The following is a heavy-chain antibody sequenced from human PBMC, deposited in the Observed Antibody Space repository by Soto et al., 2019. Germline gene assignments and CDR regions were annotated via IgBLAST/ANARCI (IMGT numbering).Heavy chain of an antibody. CDR2: IYPGDSDT. CDR1: GYSFTSYW. V-gene: IGHV5-51*01. J-gene: IGHJ6*02. Sequence: GESLTISCKGSGYSFTSYWIGWVRQMPGKGLEWMGIIYPGDSDTRYSPSFQGQVTISADKSISTAYLQWSSLKASDTAMYYCARSIAAAGYYYYGMDVWGQGTTVTVSS. CDR3: ARSIAAAGYYYYGMDV. D-gene: IGHD6-13*01.